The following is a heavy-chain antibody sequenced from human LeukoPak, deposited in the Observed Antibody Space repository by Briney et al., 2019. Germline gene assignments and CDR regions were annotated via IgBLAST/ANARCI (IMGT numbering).Heavy chain of an antibody. V-gene: IGHV4-59*08. Sequence: SETLSLTCTVSGGSISSYYWSWIRQPPGKGLEWIGYIYYSGSTNYNPSLKSRVTISVDTSKNQFSLKLSSVTAADTAVYYCASRRGSYSEPYYYGMDVWGQGTTVTVSS. CDR3: ASRRGSYSEPYYYGMDV. CDR1: GGSISSYY. D-gene: IGHD1-26*01. CDR2: IYYSGST. J-gene: IGHJ6*02.